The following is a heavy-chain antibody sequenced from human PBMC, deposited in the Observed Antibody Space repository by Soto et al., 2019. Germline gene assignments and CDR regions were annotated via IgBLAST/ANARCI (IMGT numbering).Heavy chain of an antibody. CDR3: AKAPVAARPFSIHNHFGVDV. D-gene: IGHD6-6*01. CDR1: GFTFASYG. Sequence: QVQLVESGGGVVQPGRSLRLSCEGSGFTFASYGIHWVRQAPGKGLEWVAVVSPDGTKKYHPDSMKGRFSVSRDNSKNTLFLEMSTLSPEDSGLYYCAKAPVAARPFSIHNHFGVDVWGQGTMVIVSS. V-gene: IGHV3-30*18. CDR2: VSPDGTKK. J-gene: IGHJ6*02.